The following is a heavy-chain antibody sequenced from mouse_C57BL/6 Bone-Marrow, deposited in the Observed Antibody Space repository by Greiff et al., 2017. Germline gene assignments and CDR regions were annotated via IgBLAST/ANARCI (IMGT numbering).Heavy chain of an antibody. CDR3: ARWRSYYCDY. CDR1: GYAFSSSW. Sequence: LVESGPELVKPGASVKISCKASGYAFSSSWMNWVKQRPGKGLEWIGRIYPGDGDTNYNGKFKGKATLTADKSSSTAYMQLSSLTSEDSAVYFCARWRSYYCDYWGQGTTLTVSS. V-gene: IGHV1-82*01. J-gene: IGHJ2*01. CDR2: IYPGDGDT.